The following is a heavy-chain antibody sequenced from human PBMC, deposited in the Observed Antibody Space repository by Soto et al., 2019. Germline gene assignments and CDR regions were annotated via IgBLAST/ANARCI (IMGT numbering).Heavy chain of an antibody. D-gene: IGHD2-15*01. CDR2: ISSDGGNK. CDR3: AKDYAGGGSCPDS. J-gene: IGHJ4*02. V-gene: IGHV3-30*18. Sequence: GWSLRLSCAESGFTFSSYGMHWVRQAPGKGLEWVAVISSDGGNKYYAGSVKGRFTISRDNSKNTLDLQMDSLRAEDTALYYCAKDYAGGGSCPDSWGQGSLVTVSS. CDR1: GFTFSSYG.